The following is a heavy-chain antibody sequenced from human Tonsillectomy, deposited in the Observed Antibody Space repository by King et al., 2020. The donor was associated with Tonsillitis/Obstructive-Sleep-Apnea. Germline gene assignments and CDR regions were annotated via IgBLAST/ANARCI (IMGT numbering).Heavy chain of an antibody. CDR3: TRVGTSGRYSFDI. CDR1: GFTFGDYG. J-gene: IGHJ3*02. Sequence: VQLVESGGGLVQPGRSLRLSCTASGFTFGDYGMSWVRQAPGKGLEWVAFMRSKAYGGTTEYAASVKGRFTISKDDSKSIAYLQMNSLKTEDTALYYCTRVGTSGRYSFDIWGQGTMVTVSS. CDR2: MRSKAYGGTT. D-gene: IGHD1-26*01. V-gene: IGHV3-49*04.